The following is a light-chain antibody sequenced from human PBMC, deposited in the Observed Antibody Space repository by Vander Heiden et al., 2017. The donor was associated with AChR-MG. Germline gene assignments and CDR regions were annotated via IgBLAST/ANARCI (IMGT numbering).Light chain of an antibody. Sequence: EVVLTQSPATLSLSPGERATLYCRASQSISRYLAWYQQRPGQAPRLVIYDASKRATGIPARFSGSGSGIDFTLTITSLQPEDYAVYYWHQRTNLHTFGQGTRLEIK. CDR3: HQRTNLHT. J-gene: IGKJ5*01. CDR2: DAS. CDR1: QSISRY. V-gene: IGKV3-11*01.